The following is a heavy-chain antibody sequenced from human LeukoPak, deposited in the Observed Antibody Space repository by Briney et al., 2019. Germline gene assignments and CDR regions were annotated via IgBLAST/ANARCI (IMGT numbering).Heavy chain of an antibody. Sequence: GGSLRLSCAASGFTFSSYGMHWVRQAPGKGLEWVAVISYDGSNKYYADSVKGRFTISRDNSKNTLYLQMNSLRAEDTALYYCAKKRRIIAAAGIDYWGQGTLVTVSS. J-gene: IGHJ4*02. D-gene: IGHD6-13*01. V-gene: IGHV3-30*18. CDR3: AKKRRIIAAAGIDY. CDR2: ISYDGSNK. CDR1: GFTFSSYG.